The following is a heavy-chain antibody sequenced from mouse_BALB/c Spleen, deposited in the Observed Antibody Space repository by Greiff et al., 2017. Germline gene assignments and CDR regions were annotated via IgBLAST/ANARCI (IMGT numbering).Heavy chain of an antibody. CDR2: IDPANGNT. Sequence: EVKLVESGAELVKPGASVKLSCTASGFNIKDTYMHWVKQRPEQGLEWIGRIDPANGNTKYDPKFQGKATITADTSSNTAYLQLSSLTSEDTAVYYCARGGDYGGGPWFAYWGQGTLVTVSA. D-gene: IGHD2-4*01. CDR3: ARGGDYGGGPWFAY. CDR1: GFNIKDTY. J-gene: IGHJ3*01. V-gene: IGHV14-3*02.